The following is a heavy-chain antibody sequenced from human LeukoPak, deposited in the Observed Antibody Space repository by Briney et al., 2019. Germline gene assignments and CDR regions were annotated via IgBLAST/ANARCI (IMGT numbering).Heavy chain of an antibody. Sequence: GESLKISCKGSGYSFTSYWIGWVRQMPGKGLEWMGIIYPGESDTRYSPSFQGQVTISADKSISTAYLQWSSLKASDTAMYYCATPLQVEMATINAFDIWGQGTMVTVSS. J-gene: IGHJ3*02. CDR1: GYSFTSYW. CDR3: ATPLQVEMATINAFDI. CDR2: IYPGESDT. V-gene: IGHV5-51*01. D-gene: IGHD5-24*01.